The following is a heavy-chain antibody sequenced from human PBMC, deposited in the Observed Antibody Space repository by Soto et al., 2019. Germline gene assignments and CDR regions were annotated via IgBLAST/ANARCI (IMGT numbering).Heavy chain of an antibody. V-gene: IGHV5-10-1*01. D-gene: IGHD3-22*01. J-gene: IGHJ4*02. CDR1: GYSFTIYW. Sequence: GEALKVSCKGSGYSFTIYWISLVRHMPGKGLEWMGRIYPSDSYTNYSPSFQGHVTISADKSISSAYLQRSSLKASDTAMYYCARHIPLNYYDSSGYYTYCGQGALVTVSS. CDR2: IYPSDSYT. CDR3: ARHIPLNYYDSSGYYTY.